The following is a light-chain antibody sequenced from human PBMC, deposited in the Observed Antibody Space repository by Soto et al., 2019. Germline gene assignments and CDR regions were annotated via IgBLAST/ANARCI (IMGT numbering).Light chain of an antibody. CDR3: QQLYSYPWT. J-gene: IGKJ1*01. CDR2: AAS. Sequence: DIQLTQSPSFLSASVGDRVTITCRASQGISSYLAWYQQKPGKPPKLLIYAASTLQSGVPSRFSGSGSGTEFTLTISLQPEDFATYFCQQLYSYPWTFGQGTKVEIK. CDR1: QGISSY. V-gene: IGKV1-9*01.